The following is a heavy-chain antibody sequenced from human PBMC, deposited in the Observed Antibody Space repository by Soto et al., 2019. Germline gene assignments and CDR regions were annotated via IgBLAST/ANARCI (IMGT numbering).Heavy chain of an antibody. Sequence: EVQLLESGGGLVQPGGSLRLSCAASGFTFSSYAMSWVRQAPGKGLEWVSAISGSGGSTYYADSVKGRVTISRDNSKNTMYLQRNSLRSEDTDVYYCAKDISSYDYIWGSDRFFLGLDYWGQGTLFTVSS. CDR2: ISGSGGST. J-gene: IGHJ4*02. CDR3: AKDISSYDYIWGSDRFFLGLDY. D-gene: IGHD3-16*02. CDR1: GFTFSSYA. V-gene: IGHV3-23*01.